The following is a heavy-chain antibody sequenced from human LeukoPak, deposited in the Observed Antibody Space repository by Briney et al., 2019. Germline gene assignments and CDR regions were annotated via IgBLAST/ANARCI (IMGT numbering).Heavy chain of an antibody. CDR1: GGSINTYY. CDR3: AKHDTVFGAAHFYMDV. CDR2: IYSTGNT. J-gene: IGHJ6*03. V-gene: IGHV4-4*09. Sequence: PSETLSLTCGVSGGSINTYYWSWMRQPPGKGLEWIGYIYSTGNTNYNPSLKGRVAISLDASKNQFSLNLSSVTAADTAVYYCAKHDTVFGAAHFYMDVWGKGTTVTVSS. D-gene: IGHD3-3*01.